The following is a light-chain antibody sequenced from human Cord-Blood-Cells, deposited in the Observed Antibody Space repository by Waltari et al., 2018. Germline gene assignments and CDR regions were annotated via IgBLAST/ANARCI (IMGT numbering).Light chain of an antibody. CDR2: EGS. CDR1: SSDVGSYNL. Sequence: QSALTQPASVSGSPGQSITISCTGTSSDVGSYNLVSWYQQHPGKAPKLMIYEGSKRPSGVSNRFSGSKSGNTASPTISGLQAEDEADYYCCSHAGSSTYVFGTGTKVTVL. CDR3: CSHAGSSTYV. J-gene: IGLJ1*01. V-gene: IGLV2-23*01.